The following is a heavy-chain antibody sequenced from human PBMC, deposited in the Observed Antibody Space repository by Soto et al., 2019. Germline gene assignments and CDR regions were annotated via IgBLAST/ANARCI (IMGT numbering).Heavy chain of an antibody. CDR2: IDPSDSYT. J-gene: IGHJ5*02. CDR1: GYTFTSYW. V-gene: IGHV5-10-1*01. D-gene: IGHD3-22*01. Sequence: GESLKISCQTSGYTFTSYWISWVRQMPGKGLEWMGRIDPSDSYTNYSPSFQGHVTISADKSISTAYLQWSSLKASDTAMYYCARHIAEYYYDSSGFSPWFDPWGQGTLVTVSS. CDR3: ARHIAEYYYDSSGFSPWFDP.